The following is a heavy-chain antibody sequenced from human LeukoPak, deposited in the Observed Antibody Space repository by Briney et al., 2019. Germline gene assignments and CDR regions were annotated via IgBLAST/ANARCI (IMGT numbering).Heavy chain of an antibody. CDR3: ARDLPGYCSGGSCYSSDH. V-gene: IGHV1-18*01. Sequence: ASVKVSCKASGYTFTSYGISWVRQAPGQGLEWMGWISAFNGNTNYAQKLQGRVTMTTDTSTSTAYMELRSLRSDDTAVYYCARDLPGYCSGGSCYSSDHWGQGTLVTVSS. CDR1: GYTFTSYG. D-gene: IGHD2-15*01. J-gene: IGHJ4*02. CDR2: ISAFNGNT.